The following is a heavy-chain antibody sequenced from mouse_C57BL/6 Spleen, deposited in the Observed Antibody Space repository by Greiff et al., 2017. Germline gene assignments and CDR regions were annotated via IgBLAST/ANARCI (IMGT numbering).Heavy chain of an antibody. CDR1: GFTFSDYG. CDR2: ISSGSSTI. CDR3: AREGNYDFDY. J-gene: IGHJ2*01. D-gene: IGHD2-1*01. V-gene: IGHV5-17*01. Sequence: DVQLVESGGGLVKPGGSLKLSCAASGFTFSDYGMHWVRQAPEKGLEWVAYISSGSSTIYYADTVKGRFTISRDNAKNTLFLQMTSLRSEDTAMYYCAREGNYDFDYWGQGTTLTVSS.